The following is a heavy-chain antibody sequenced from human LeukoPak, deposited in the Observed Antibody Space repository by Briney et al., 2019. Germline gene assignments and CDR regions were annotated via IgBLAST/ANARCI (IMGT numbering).Heavy chain of an antibody. V-gene: IGHV3-48*03. J-gene: IGHJ4*02. CDR3: ARDYYGSGSPFDY. Sequence: PGGSLRLSCAASGFTFSSYEMNWVRQAPGKGLEWGSYISSSGSTIYYADSVKGRFTISRDNAKNSLYLQMNSLRAEDTAVYYCARDYYGSGSPFDYWGQGTLVTVSS. D-gene: IGHD3-10*01. CDR2: ISSSGSTI. CDR1: GFTFSSYE.